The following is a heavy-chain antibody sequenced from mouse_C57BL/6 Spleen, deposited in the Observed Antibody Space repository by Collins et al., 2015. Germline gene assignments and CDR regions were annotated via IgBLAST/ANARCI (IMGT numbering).Heavy chain of an antibody. CDR2: INPNNGGT. CDR3: ARGYYGYFDV. CDR1: GYTFTSYW. Sequence: VQLQQPGAELVKPGASVKMSCKASGYTFTSYWITWVKQSHGKSLEWIGDINPNNGGTSYNQKFKGKATLTVDKSSSTAYMELRSLTSEDSAVYYCARGYYGYFDVWGTGTTVTVSS. D-gene: IGHD2-2*01. V-gene: IGHV1-26*01. J-gene: IGHJ1*03.